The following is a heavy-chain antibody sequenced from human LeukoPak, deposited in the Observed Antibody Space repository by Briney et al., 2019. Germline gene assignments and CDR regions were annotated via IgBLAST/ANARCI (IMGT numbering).Heavy chain of an antibody. CDR2: IIYSGST. CDR3: ARIVVGALLDYFDY. Sequence: TSETLSLTCTASSGSISSTSYYWGWIRQPPGRGLEWIGGIIYSGSTYYNPSLKSRVTISVDTSKNQFSLKLSFVTAADTAVYYCARIVVGALLDYFDYWGQGTLVTVSS. CDR1: SGSISSTSYY. V-gene: IGHV4-39*01. J-gene: IGHJ4*02. D-gene: IGHD1-26*01.